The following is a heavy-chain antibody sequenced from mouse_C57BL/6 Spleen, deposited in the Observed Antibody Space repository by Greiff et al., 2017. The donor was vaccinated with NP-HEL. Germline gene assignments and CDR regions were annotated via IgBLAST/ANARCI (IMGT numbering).Heavy chain of an antibody. CDR2: INPGNSDT. J-gene: IGHJ4*01. Sequence: EVQRVESGAVLVKPGASVKMSCTASGYTFTDYGMHWVKQRPEQGLEWIGYINPGNSDTSYAQKFKGQAKMTAVTSASTPYLQLSSLTSEDTAVYYCARGSDGYFGYWGKGTTVTVSS. D-gene: IGHD1-2*01. CDR1: GYTFTDYG. V-gene: IGHV1-5*01. CDR3: ARGSDGYFGY.